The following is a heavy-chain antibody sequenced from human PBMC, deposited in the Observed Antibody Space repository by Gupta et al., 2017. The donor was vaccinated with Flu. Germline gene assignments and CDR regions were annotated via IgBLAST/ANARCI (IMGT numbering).Heavy chain of an antibody. V-gene: IGHV1-18*01. J-gene: IGHJ6*02. CDR1: GFNFTKYG. CDR3: ARAGISDDVIRNLDYHYSGMDV. CDR2: ISGYNGHT. D-gene: IGHD1-1*01. Sequence: QVHLVQSGPQVKTPGASVKVSCQASGFNFTKYGLSWGRQAPGQGLEWMGWISGYNGHTNSAQGFQGRVTRTTDTSTTIAHMELRSLRSDDTATYYCARAGISDDVIRNLDYHYSGMDVWCQGSTVTVS.